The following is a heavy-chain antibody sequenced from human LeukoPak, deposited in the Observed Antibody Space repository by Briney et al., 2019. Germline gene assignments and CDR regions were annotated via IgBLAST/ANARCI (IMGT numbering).Heavy chain of an antibody. D-gene: IGHD1-1*01. CDR3: ARGPPRGKYYYMDV. Sequence: PGGSLRLSCAASGFTFSSFDMHGVRQPPGQGLEWVSTIGTASDTYYPGSVEGRFTLSRDNAKNSFYLQMNSLTAGDTAVYYCARGPPRGKYYYMDVWGKGTTVTVSS. CDR2: IGTASDT. J-gene: IGHJ6*03. V-gene: IGHV3-13*01. CDR1: GFTFSSFD.